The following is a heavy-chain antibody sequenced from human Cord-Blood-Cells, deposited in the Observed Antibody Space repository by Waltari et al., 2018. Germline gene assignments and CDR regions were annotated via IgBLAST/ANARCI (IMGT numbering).Heavy chain of an antibody. CDR3: ATGGAKVGWFDP. V-gene: IGHV1-24*01. CDR2: FGPEDGEA. D-gene: IGHD1-26*01. J-gene: IGHJ5*02. CDR1: GCTLNALS. Sequence: QVQLVQSGAEVKKPGAPVKVSCKVSGCTLNALSMHWVRQAPGKGLEWMGGFGPEDGEAMYAQKFQGRVTMTEDTSTDTAYMELSSRRSEDTAVYYCATGGAKVGWFDPWGQGTLVTVSS.